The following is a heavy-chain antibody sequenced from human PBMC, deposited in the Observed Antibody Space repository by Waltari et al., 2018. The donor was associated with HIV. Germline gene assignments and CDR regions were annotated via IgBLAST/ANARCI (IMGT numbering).Heavy chain of an antibody. CDR1: GGSLSGYY. J-gene: IGHJ4*02. V-gene: IGHV4-34*01. CDR3: ARGAREAHLDY. CDR2: SKHSGST. Sequence: QVQLQQWGAGLLKPSETLSLTCAVYGGSLSGYYWSWIRQPPGKGLEWIGESKHSGSTNYTPSLKRRVTISVDTSKNQFSLKLSSVTAADTAVYYCARGAREAHLDYWGQGTLVTVSS.